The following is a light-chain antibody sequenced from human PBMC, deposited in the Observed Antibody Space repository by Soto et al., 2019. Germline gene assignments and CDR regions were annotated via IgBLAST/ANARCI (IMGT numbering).Light chain of an antibody. CDR2: GAS. CDR3: QQTYRLPPT. V-gene: IGKV1-39*01. J-gene: IGKJ4*01. Sequence: DIQMTHSPSTLSASVLYIVTITCRSSQSISSWLAWYQQKPGKAPKLLIRGASSLQRGVPSRYSGSGSGTDFTLTIDSLQPEDFATYYCQQTYRLPPTFGEGTKVDIK. CDR1: QSISSW.